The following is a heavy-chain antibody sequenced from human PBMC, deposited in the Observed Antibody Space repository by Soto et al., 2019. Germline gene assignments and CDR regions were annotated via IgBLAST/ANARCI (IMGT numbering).Heavy chain of an antibody. D-gene: IGHD4-17*01. J-gene: IGHJ1*01. CDR1: GYPFSSYG. CDR3: ATTTVVGLLPH. V-gene: IGHV1-18*01. Sequence: QGQLVQSGAEVKKPGASVKVSCKASGYPFSSYGISWVQQAPGQGLEWKGWISTRSGKTDYAQKVQGRVTMTTDTSTSTAYMELRSRRSDDTAVYYCATTTVVGLLPHWGQGTLSSVSS. CDR2: ISTRSGKT.